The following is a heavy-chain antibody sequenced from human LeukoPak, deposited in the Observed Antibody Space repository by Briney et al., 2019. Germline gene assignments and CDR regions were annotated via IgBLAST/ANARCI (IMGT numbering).Heavy chain of an antibody. CDR2: IRYDGSNK. J-gene: IGHJ5*02. D-gene: IGHD3-10*01. V-gene: IGHV3-30*02. CDR3: ARGRRSGGITMIRGVKDRGWFDP. Sequence: GGSLRLSCAASGFTFSSYWMSWVRQAPGKGLEWVAHIRYDGSNKYYADSVKGRFTISRDDSKKMLYLQMNSLRPEDTAVYYCARGRRSGGITMIRGVKDRGWFDPWGQGTLVTVSS. CDR1: GFTFSSYW.